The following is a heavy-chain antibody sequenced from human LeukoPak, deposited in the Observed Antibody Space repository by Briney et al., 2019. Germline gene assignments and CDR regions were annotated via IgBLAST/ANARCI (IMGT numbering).Heavy chain of an antibody. J-gene: IGHJ4*02. Sequence: ASVKVSCKASGGTFSSYAISWVRQAPGQGLEWMGGIIPIFGTANYAQKFQGRVTITTDESTSTAYMELSSLRSEDTAVYYYARDPYGSGSYESAYYFDYWGQGTLVTVSS. CDR1: GGTFSSYA. CDR2: IIPIFGTA. V-gene: IGHV1-69*05. D-gene: IGHD3-10*01. CDR3: ARDPYGSGSYESAYYFDY.